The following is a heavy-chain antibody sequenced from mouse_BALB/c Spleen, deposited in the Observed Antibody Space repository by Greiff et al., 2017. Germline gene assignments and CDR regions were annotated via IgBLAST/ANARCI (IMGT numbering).Heavy chain of an antibody. CDR1: GFTFSSFG. D-gene: IGHD2-4*01. Sequence: EVMLVGSGGGLVQPGGSRKLSCAASGFTFSSFGMHWVRQAPEKGLEWVAYISSGSSTIYYADTVKGRFTISRDNPKNTLFLQMTSLRSEDTAMYYCAREEYYDYDVGFAYWGQGTLVTVSA. CDR2: ISSGSSTI. V-gene: IGHV5-17*02. CDR3: AREEYYDYDVGFAY. J-gene: IGHJ3*01.